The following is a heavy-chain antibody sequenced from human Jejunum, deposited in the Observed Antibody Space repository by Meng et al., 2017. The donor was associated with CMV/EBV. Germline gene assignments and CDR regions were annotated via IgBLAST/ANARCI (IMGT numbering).Heavy chain of an antibody. CDR1: GFIFSNYY. V-gene: IGHV3-7*01. D-gene: IGHD3-3*01. J-gene: IGHJ5*02. Sequence: SCVGSGFIFSNYYMIWVRQAPGKGLEWVANINQDGSKIFYMGSVKGRFTISRDNAKNSLYLQMNSLRAEDTAVYYCARGSGFLIDAWGQGTLVTVSS. CDR2: INQDGSKI. CDR3: ARGSGFLIDA.